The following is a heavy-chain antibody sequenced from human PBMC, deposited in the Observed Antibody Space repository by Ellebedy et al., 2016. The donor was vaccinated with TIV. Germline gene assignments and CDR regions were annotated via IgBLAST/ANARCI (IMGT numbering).Heavy chain of an antibody. CDR2: INSDGSST. D-gene: IGHD3/OR15-3a*01. V-gene: IGHV3-74*01. Sequence: GGSLRLXXAASGFTFADYDMHWVRQAPGKGLVWVSRINSDGSSTSYADSVKGRFTISRDNAKNTLYLQMNSLRAEDTAVYYCARGSFGLGAWFFDYWGQGTLVTVSS. J-gene: IGHJ4*02. CDR3: ARGSFGLGAWFFDY. CDR1: GFTFADYD.